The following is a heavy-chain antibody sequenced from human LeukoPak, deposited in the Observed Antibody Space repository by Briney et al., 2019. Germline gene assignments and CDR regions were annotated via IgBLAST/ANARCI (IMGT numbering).Heavy chain of an antibody. CDR1: GFTFSNAW. D-gene: IGHD3-3*01. CDR2: IKQDGSEK. J-gene: IGHJ4*02. CDR3: ATDPRITIFGVVNDY. V-gene: IGHV3-7*01. Sequence: GGSLRLSCAASGFTFSNAWMSWVRQAPGKGLEWVANIKQDGSEKYYVDSVKGRFTISRDNAKNSLYLQMNSLRAEDTAVYYCATDPRITIFGVVNDYWGQGTLVTVSS.